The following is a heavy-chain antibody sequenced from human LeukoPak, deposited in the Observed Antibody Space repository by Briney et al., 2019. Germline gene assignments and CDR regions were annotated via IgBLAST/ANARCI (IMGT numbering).Heavy chain of an antibody. Sequence: GASVKVSCKASGYTFTSYAMHWVRQAPGQGLEWMGWITPSGGTNYPQKFQGRVAITRDTSITTAYMDLSRLTSDDTAVYYCARGFHQSDYDSSGPVRYWGQGTLVTVSS. V-gene: IGHV1-2*02. J-gene: IGHJ4*02. CDR1: GYTFTSYA. CDR3: ARGFHQSDYDSSGPVRY. CDR2: ITPSGGT. D-gene: IGHD3-22*01.